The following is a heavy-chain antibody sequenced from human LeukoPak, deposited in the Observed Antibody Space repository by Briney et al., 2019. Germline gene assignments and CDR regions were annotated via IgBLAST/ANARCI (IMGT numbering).Heavy chain of an antibody. V-gene: IGHV4-39*01. CDR3: ARQVPYSSGWYSPGGGFDY. CDR1: GGSISSSSYY. CDR2: IYYSGST. D-gene: IGHD6-19*01. J-gene: IGHJ4*02. Sequence: SETLSLTCTVSGGSISSSSYYWGWIRQPPGKGLEWIGSIYYSGSTYYNPSLKSRVTISVDTSKNQFSLKLSSVTAADTAVYYCARQVPYSSGWYSPGGGFDYWGQGTLVTVSS.